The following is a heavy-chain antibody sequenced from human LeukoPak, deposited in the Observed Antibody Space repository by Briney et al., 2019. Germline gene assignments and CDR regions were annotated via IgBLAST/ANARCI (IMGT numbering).Heavy chain of an antibody. CDR3: ARIKKAEGFLIDS. J-gene: IGHJ4*02. CDR1: GDSISTGGYY. Sequence: SETLSLTCSVSGDSISTGGYYWTWIRQPPGKGLEWIGYIYYSGSTYPSPSLKSRLTISVDTSRGQLSLKLSSVSAADTAVYFCARIKKAEGFLIDSWGQGSLAIVSS. V-gene: IGHV4-31*03. CDR2: IYYSGST.